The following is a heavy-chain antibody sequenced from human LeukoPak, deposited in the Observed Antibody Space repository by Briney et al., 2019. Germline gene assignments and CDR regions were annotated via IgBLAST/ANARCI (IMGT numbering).Heavy chain of an antibody. Sequence: PSETLSLTCSVPGGSISSYYWSWIRQPPGKGLEWIGYIYYSGSTNYNPSLKSRVTISVDTSKNQFSLKLSSVTAADTAVYYCARGSRYCSGGSCYFHYWYFDLWGRGTLVTVSS. V-gene: IGHV4-59*01. CDR3: ARGSRYCSGGSCYFHYWYFDL. D-gene: IGHD2-15*01. CDR2: IYYSGST. J-gene: IGHJ2*01. CDR1: GGSISSYY.